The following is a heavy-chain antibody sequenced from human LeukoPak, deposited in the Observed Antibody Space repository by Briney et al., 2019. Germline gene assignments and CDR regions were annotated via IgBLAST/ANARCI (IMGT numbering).Heavy chain of an antibody. CDR3: ARGLNYYDSSGYYRVRAFDI. CDR2: ISYDGSNK. J-gene: IGHJ3*02. CDR1: GFTFSSYA. V-gene: IGHV3-30-3*01. D-gene: IGHD3-22*01. Sequence: GGSLRLSCAASGFTFSSYAMSWVRQAPGKGLEWVAVISYDGSNKYYADSVKGRFTISRDNSKNTLYLQMNSLRAEDTAVYYCARGLNYYDSSGYYRVRAFDIWGQGTMVTVSS.